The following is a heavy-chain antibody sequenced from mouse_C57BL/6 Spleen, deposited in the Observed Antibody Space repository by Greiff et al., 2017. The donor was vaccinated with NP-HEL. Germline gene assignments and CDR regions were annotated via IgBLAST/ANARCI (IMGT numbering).Heavy chain of an antibody. CDR1: GFTFSSYA. J-gene: IGHJ1*03. Sequence: EVKLVESGGGLVKPGGSLKLSCAASGFTFSSYAMSWVRQTPEKRLEWVATISDGGSYTYYPDNVKGRFTSSRDNAKNNLYLQMSHLKSEDTAMYYCARDNNYWYFDVWGTGTTVTVTS. CDR2: ISDGGSYT. V-gene: IGHV5-4*01. CDR3: ARDNNYWYFDV.